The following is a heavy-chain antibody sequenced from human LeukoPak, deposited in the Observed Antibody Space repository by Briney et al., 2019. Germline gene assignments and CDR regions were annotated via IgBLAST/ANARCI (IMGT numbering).Heavy chain of an antibody. D-gene: IGHD3-10*01. CDR3: TRGARFGELYSWFDP. CDR1: GFTFSSYG. J-gene: IGHJ5*02. V-gene: IGHV3-30*02. Sequence: GGSLRLSCAASGFTFSSYGMHWVRQAPGKGLEWVAFIRYDGSNKYYADSVKGRFTISRDNAKNSLYLQMSSLRADDAALYYCTRGARFGELYSWFDPWGLGTLVTVSS. CDR2: IRYDGSNK.